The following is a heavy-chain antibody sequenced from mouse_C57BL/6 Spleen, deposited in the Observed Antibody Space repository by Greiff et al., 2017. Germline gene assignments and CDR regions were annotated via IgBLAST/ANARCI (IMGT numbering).Heavy chain of an antibody. CDR1: GYTFTSYW. D-gene: IGHD2-4*01. CDR3: TIDYDGGAWFAY. J-gene: IGHJ3*01. CDR2: IYPGNSDT. V-gene: IGHV1-5*01. Sequence: EVKLVESGTVLARPGASVKMSCKTSGYTFTSYWMHWVKQRPGQGLEWIGAIYPGNSDTSYNQKFKGKAKLTAVTSASTAYMELSSLTNEDSAVYYCTIDYDGGAWFAYWGQGTLVTVSA.